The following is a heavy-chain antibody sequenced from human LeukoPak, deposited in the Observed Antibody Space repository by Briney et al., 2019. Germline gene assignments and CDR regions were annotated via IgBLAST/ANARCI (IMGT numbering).Heavy chain of an antibody. CDR3: AKGDMIVVVPTDY. D-gene: IGHD3-22*01. J-gene: IGHJ4*02. CDR2: ISGSGGST. CDR1: GFTFSSYA. V-gene: IGHV3-23*01. Sequence: GGSLRLFCAASGFTFSSYAMSWVRQAPGKGLEWVSAISGSGGSTYYADSVKGRFTISRDNSKNTLYLQMNSLRAEDTAVYYCAKGDMIVVVPTDYWGQGTLVTVSS.